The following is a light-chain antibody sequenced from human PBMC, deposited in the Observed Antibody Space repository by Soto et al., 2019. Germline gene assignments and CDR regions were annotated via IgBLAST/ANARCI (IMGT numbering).Light chain of an antibody. V-gene: IGLV1-40*01. J-gene: IGLJ2*01. Sequence: QSVLTQPPSVSGAPGQRVTISCTGSSSNIGACYDVHWYQQLPGTAPKLLIYGNSNRPSGVPDRFSGSKSGTSASLAITGRQAEDEADYYCQSSDSSLSAVVFGGGTKVTVL. CDR3: QSSDSSLSAVV. CDR1: SSNIGACYD. CDR2: GNS.